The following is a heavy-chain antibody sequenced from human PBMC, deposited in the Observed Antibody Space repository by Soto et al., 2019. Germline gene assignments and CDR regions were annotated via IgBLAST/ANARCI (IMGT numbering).Heavy chain of an antibody. CDR3: AHRPIVGAAI. CDR1: GGSISNSNW. CDR2: IFHSGST. D-gene: IGHD1-26*01. V-gene: IGHV4-4*02. J-gene: IGHJ4*02. Sequence: QVQLQESGPGLVKPSGTLSLTCAVFGGSISNSNWWTWVRQPPGKGLDWIGEIFHSGSTNYNSSLMGRVTISVDKANNQCSLKLSSVTAADTAVYYCAHRPIVGAAIWGQGPLVTVSS.